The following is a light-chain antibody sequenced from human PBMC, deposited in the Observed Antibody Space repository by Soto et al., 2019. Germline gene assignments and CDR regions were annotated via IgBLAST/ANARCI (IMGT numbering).Light chain of an antibody. CDR3: AAWDATLSGGV. CDR1: DSNIGRTT. Sequence: QSVLTQPPSASGAPGQRVTISCSGTDSNIGRTTVDWYQQLPGMAPKLLIYNNDQRIPGVPDRVSGSKSGTSASLAIGGLQSDDEADYYCAAWDATLSGGVFGGGTKLTVL. CDR2: NND. V-gene: IGLV1-44*01. J-gene: IGLJ3*02.